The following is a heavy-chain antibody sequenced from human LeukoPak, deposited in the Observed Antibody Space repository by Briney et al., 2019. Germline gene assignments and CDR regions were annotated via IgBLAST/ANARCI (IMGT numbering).Heavy chain of an antibody. CDR2: IYPNGGST. CDR1: GYTFSNYY. CDR3: ARAAVSGGVSTYLLHS. J-gene: IGHJ1*01. V-gene: IGHV1-46*01. Sequence: VASVKVSCKASGYTFSNYYIHWVRQAPGQGLEWLGLIYPNGGSTNPAPKFRGRVTLTRDVSSSTAYMELSSLRSEDTAVYYCARAAVSGGVSTYLLHSWGQGTLVTVSS. D-gene: IGHD3-16*01.